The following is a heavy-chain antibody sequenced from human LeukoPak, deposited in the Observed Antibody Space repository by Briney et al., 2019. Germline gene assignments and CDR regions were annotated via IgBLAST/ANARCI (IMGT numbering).Heavy chain of an antibody. Sequence: PSGTLSLTCAVSGGSISSSSWWSWVRQPPGKGLEWIGEIYHSGSTNYNPSLKSRVTISVDKSKNQFSLKLSSVTAADTAVYYCARRGPNYYDSSGYFDYWGQGTLVTVSS. J-gene: IGHJ4*02. D-gene: IGHD3-22*01. CDR2: IYHSGST. V-gene: IGHV4-4*02. CDR1: GGSISSSSW. CDR3: ARRGPNYYDSSGYFDY.